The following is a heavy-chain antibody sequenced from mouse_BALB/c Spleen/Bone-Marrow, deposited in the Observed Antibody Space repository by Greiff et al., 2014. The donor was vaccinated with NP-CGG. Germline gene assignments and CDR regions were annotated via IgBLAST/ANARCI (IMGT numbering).Heavy chain of an antibody. J-gene: IGHJ4*01. CDR3: ARWAYYAMAY. CDR1: GFNIKDTY. V-gene: IGHV14-3*02. Sequence: EVQLQQSGAELVKPGASVKLSCTASGFNIKDTYMHWVKQWPEKGLEWIGRIEPANGDTKYDTTSQRTTTITADTYSNTEFLQISSLTYENTAVYYCARWAYYAMAYWGQGTSVTVSS. CDR2: IEPANGDT.